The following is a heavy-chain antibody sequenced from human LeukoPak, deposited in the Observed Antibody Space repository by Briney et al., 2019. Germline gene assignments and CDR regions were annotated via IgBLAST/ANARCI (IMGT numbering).Heavy chain of an antibody. J-gene: IGHJ4*02. Sequence: AGGSLRLSCAASGFTFSSYSMNWVREAPGKGLEWVSYISSSSSTIYYADSVKGRFTISRDNAKNSLYLQMNSLRAEDTAVYYCARGAYYYDSSGYEGDYWGQGTLVTLSS. CDR3: ARGAYYYDSSGYEGDY. V-gene: IGHV3-48*04. CDR2: ISSSSSTI. D-gene: IGHD3-22*01. CDR1: GFTFSSYS.